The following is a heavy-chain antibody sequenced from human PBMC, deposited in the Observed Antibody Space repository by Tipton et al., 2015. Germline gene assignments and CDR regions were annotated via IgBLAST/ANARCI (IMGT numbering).Heavy chain of an antibody. J-gene: IGHJ4*02. CDR3: ARARGRHGGLFDS. V-gene: IGHV4-59*11. CDR2: IYYSGST. Sequence: TLSLTCGVSGYFISSGHFWGWVRQPPGKGLEWIGYIYYSGSTNYNPSLKSRVTISVDTSKNQFSLKLRSVTAADTAVYYCARARGRHGGLFDSWGQGTLVTVSS. D-gene: IGHD4-23*01. CDR1: GYFISSGHF.